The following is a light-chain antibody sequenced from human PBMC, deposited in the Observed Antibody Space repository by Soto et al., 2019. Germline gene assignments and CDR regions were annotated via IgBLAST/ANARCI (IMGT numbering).Light chain of an antibody. CDR3: HHYGTSPPSP. V-gene: IGKV3-20*01. J-gene: IGKJ3*01. CDR2: GAS. CDR1: QSIGSRY. Sequence: EIVLTQSPGTLFLSPGERATLSCRASQSIGSRYLAWYQQKAGQAPRLLIFGASFRAPDIPDRFSGSGSGTDFTLTISRLDPEDFAVYYCHHYGTSPPSPFGPGTKVDIK.